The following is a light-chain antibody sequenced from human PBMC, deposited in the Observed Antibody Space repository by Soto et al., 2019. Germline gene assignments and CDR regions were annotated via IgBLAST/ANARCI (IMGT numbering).Light chain of an antibody. V-gene: IGKV1-5*01. CDR2: DAS. CDR3: QQLRMYPST. J-gene: IGKJ4*01. CDR1: QTISNW. Sequence: DIQMTQSPSTLSASVGDRVTITCRASQTISNWLAWYQQKPGKAPKVLIYDASTLDGGVPSRFSGRRSGTDFTLTISSLQPSDFATYYCQQLRMYPSTFGGGTKVDIK.